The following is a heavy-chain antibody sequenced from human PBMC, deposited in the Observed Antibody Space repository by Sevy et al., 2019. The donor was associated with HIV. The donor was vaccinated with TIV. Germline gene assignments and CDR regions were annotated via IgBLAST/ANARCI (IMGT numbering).Heavy chain of an antibody. D-gene: IGHD6-19*01. Sequence: GGSLRLSCAASGFTFSSYSMNWVRQAPGKGLEWVSSISSSSSYIDYADSVKGRFTISRDNAKNSLYLQMNSLRAEDTSVYYCARDQWRVLGYWFDYWGQGTLVTVSS. CDR3: ARDQWRVLGYWFDY. CDR2: ISSSSSYI. J-gene: IGHJ4*02. V-gene: IGHV3-21*01. CDR1: GFTFSSYS.